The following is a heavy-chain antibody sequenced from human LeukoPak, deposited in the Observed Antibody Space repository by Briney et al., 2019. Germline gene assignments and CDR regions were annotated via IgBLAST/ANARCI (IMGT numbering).Heavy chain of an antibody. J-gene: IGHJ4*02. CDR3: ARVRARWLQESFDY. V-gene: IGHV3-7*01. D-gene: IGHD5-24*01. CDR1: GFTLSSYW. CDR2: IKQDGSEK. Sequence: PGGSLRLSCAASGFTLSSYWMSWVRQAPGKGLEWVANIKQDGSEKYYVDSVKGRFTISRDNAKNSLYLQMNSLRAEDTAVYYCARVRARWLQESFDYWGQGTLVTVSS.